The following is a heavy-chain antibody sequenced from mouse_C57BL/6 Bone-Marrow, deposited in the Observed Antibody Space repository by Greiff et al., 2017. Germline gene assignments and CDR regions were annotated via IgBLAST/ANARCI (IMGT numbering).Heavy chain of an antibody. CDR2: IDPSDSYT. CDR3: ARGLTGGYYAMDY. CDR1: GYTFTSYW. V-gene: IGHV1-69*01. Sequence: VQLQQPGAELVMPGASVKLSCKASGYTFTSYWMHWVKQRPGQGLEWIGEIDPSDSYTNYNQKFKGKSTLTVDKSSSTAYMQLSSLTSEDAAVYYCARGLTGGYYAMDYWGQGTSVTVSS. D-gene: IGHD1-1*01. J-gene: IGHJ4*01.